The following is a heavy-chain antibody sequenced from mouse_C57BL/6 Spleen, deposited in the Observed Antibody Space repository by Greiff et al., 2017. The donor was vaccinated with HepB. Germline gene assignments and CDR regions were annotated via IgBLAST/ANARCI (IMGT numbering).Heavy chain of an antibody. CDR3: ARRHYGSSYFDY. Sequence: QVQLQQSGAELVMPGASVKLSCKASGYTFTSYWMHWVKQRPGQGLEWIGEIDPSDSYTNYNQKFKGKSTLTVDKSSSTAYMQLSSLTSEDSAVYYCARRHYGSSYFDYWGQGTTLTVSS. CDR1: GYTFTSYW. J-gene: IGHJ2*01. D-gene: IGHD1-1*01. V-gene: IGHV1-69*01. CDR2: IDPSDSYT.